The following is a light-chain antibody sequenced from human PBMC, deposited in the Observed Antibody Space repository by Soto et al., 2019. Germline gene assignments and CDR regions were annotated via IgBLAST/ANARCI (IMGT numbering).Light chain of an antibody. CDR1: QSVSASQ. V-gene: IGKV3-20*01. J-gene: IGKJ4*01. CDR3: QQYSRSPALT. CDR2: DAS. Sequence: EAVLTQSPGTLSLSPGERATLSCRASQSVSASQLAWYQQKPGQAPRLLIYDASNRATGIPARFSGSGSGTDFTLTISSLEPEDFAVYYCQQYSRSPALTFGGGTKVDIK.